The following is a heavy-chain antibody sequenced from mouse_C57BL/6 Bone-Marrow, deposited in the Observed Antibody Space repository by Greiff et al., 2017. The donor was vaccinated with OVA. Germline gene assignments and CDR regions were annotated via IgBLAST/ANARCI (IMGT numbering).Heavy chain of an antibody. CDR2: INSDGGST. CDR1: EYEFPSHD. D-gene: IGHD1-1*01. V-gene: IGHV5-2*01. J-gene: IGHJ1*03. Sequence: EVKVVESGGGLVQPGESLKLSCESNEYEFPSHDMSWVRKTPEKRLELVAAINSDGGSTYYPDNMERQFIFTVDNTKKTLYLQMSSLRSEDTAFDYCARSGFSSYGYFDVWGTGTTVTVSS. CDR3: ARSGFSSYGYFDV.